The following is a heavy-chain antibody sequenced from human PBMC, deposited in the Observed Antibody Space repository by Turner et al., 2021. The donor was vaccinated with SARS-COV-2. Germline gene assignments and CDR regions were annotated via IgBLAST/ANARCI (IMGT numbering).Heavy chain of an antibody. Sequence: QVQLAQSGAEVKKPGASVKVSCKASGYTFTGYYMHWVRQAPGQGLEWMGWINPNSGGTNYAQKFQGRVTMTRDTSISTAYMELSSLRSDDTAVYYCARSRYTYGSYYYYGMDVWGQGTTVTVSS. V-gene: IGHV1-2*02. CDR2: INPNSGGT. CDR1: GYTFTGYY. CDR3: ARSRYTYGSYYYYGMDV. J-gene: IGHJ6*02. D-gene: IGHD5-18*01.